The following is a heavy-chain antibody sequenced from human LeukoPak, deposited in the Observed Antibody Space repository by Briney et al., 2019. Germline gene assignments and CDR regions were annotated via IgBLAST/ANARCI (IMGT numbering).Heavy chain of an antibody. CDR2: IYYSGST. CDR3: ARGGKVTRPFDY. CDR1: GGSISSYY. J-gene: IGHJ4*02. V-gene: IGHV4-59*01. D-gene: IGHD5-18*01. Sequence: SETLPLTCTVSGGSISSYYWSWIRQPPGKGLEWIGYIYYSGSTNYNPSLKSRVTISVDTSKNQFSLKLSSVTAADTAVYYCARGGKVTRPFDYWGQGTWSPSPQ.